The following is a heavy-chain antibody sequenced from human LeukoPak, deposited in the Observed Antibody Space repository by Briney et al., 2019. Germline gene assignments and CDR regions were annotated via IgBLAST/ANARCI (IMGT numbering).Heavy chain of an antibody. CDR1: GGTFSSYA. J-gene: IGHJ4*02. CDR2: IIPIFGTA. V-gene: IGHV1-69*13. Sequence: SVKVSCKASGGTFSSYAISWVRQAPGQGLEWMGGIIPIFGTANYAQKFQGRVTITADGSTSTAYMELSSLRSEDTAVYYCATVYDSSGPFDYWGQGTLVTVS. D-gene: IGHD3-22*01. CDR3: ATVYDSSGPFDY.